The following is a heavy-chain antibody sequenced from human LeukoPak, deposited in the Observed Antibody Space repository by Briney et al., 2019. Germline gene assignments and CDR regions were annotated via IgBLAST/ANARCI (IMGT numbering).Heavy chain of an antibody. Sequence: GGSLRLSCAASGFTVSSNYMSWVRQAPGKGLEWVSVICSGGSTYYADSVKGRFTISRDNSKNTLYLQMNSLRAEDTAVYYCASSGSYSPFDYWGQGTLVTVSS. CDR1: GFTVSSNY. V-gene: IGHV3-66*02. CDR3: ASSGSYSPFDY. CDR2: ICSGGST. D-gene: IGHD1-26*01. J-gene: IGHJ4*02.